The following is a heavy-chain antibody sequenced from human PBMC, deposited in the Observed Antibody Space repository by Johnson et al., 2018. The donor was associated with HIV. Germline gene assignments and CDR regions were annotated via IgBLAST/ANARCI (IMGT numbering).Heavy chain of an antibody. CDR2: ISSSGSTI. Sequence: QMQLVESGGGLVQPGGSLRRSCAASGFSVSYNYMNWVRQAPGKGLEWVSYISSSGSTIYYADSVKGRFTISRDNAKYSLYLQMNSLRAEDTAVYYCANYAGLGAFDIWGQGTMVTVSS. CDR1: GFSVSYNY. D-gene: IGHD1-7*01. J-gene: IGHJ3*02. CDR3: ANYAGLGAFDI. V-gene: IGHV3-11*01.